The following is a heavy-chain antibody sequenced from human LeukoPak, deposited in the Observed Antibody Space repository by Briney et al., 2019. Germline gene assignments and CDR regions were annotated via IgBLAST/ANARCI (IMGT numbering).Heavy chain of an antibody. V-gene: IGHV3-7*02. Sequence: GGSLRLSCAASAFTFTSYWLSWVRQAPGKGLEWLANIKQDGSEKYYADSVKGRFTISRDNAKKSVYLQMNSLRAEDTAVYYCANPPAAGPFDYWGQGTLVTVSS. CDR1: AFTFTSYW. CDR2: IKQDGSEK. CDR3: ANPPAAGPFDY. D-gene: IGHD6-13*01. J-gene: IGHJ4*02.